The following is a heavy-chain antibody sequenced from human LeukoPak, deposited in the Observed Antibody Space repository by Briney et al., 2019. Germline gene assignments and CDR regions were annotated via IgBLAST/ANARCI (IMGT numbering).Heavy chain of an antibody. J-gene: IGHJ6*03. D-gene: IGHD5-18*01. V-gene: IGHV4-59*01. CDR1: GGSISSYY. CDR2: IYYSGST. CDR3: ARTTEGGYTYDYFYYYYMDV. Sequence: SETLSLTCTVSGGSISSYYWSWIRQPPGKGLEWIGYIYYSGSTNYNSSFKSRVTISIDTSKNQFSLRLSSVTAADTAVYFCARTTEGGYTYDYFYYYYMDVWGKGTTVTISS.